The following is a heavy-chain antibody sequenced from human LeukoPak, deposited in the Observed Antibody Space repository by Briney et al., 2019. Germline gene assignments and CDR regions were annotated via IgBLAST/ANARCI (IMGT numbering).Heavy chain of an antibody. CDR1: GYSFTDYY. J-gene: IGHJ4*02. CDR3: ARGGYDLDY. V-gene: IGHV1-2*04. Sequence: GASVKVSCKASGYSFTDYYIHWVRQAPGQGLEWVGWINPFSGGTKYAQKFQGWVTMTRDTSISTAYMELSRLTSDDTAVYYCARGGYDLDYWGQGTLVTVSS. CDR2: INPFSGGT. D-gene: IGHD3-22*01.